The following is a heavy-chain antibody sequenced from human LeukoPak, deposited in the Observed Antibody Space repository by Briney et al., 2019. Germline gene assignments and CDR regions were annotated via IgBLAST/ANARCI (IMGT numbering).Heavy chain of an antibody. D-gene: IGHD2/OR15-2a*01. J-gene: IGHJ4*02. CDR3: ARDRGYFYDQLDY. CDR2: ISVSGGVR. V-gene: IGHV3-48*02. Sequence: GSLRLSCVASGYPFSSHSMNWIRQAPGKGLEWVSYISVSGGVRSYADSVKGRFTISRDDARNSLYLQMNSLKDEDTAVYYCARDRGYFYDQLDYWGQGTLVTVSS. CDR1: GYPFSSHS.